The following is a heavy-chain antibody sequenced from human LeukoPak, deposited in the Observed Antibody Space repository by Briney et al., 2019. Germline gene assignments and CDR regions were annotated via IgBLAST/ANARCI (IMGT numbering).Heavy chain of an antibody. CDR1: GFTFSSYS. CDR2: ISSSSSTI. J-gene: IGHJ4*02. CDR3: ARDGVVPGPWHFDY. D-gene: IGHD2-21*02. Sequence: PGGSLRLSCAASGFTFSSYSMNWVRQAPGKGLEWVSHISSSSSTIYYADSVKGRFTISRDNAKNSLYLQMNSLGAEDTAMYYCARDGVVPGPWHFDYWGQGTLVTVSS. V-gene: IGHV3-48*01.